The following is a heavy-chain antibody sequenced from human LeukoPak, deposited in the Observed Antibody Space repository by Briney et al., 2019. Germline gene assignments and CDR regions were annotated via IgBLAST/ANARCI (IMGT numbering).Heavy chain of an antibody. V-gene: IGHV3-23*01. CDR1: GFTFSSYA. D-gene: IGHD3-3*01. CDR2: ISGSGGST. Sequence: GGSLRLSCAASGFTFSSYAMSWVRQAPGKGLEWVSAISGSGGSTYYADSVKGRFTISRDNSKNTLYLQMNSLRAEDTAVYYCAKRTYYDFWSGPGHWGQGTLVTVSS. CDR3: AKRTYYDFWSGPGH. J-gene: IGHJ4*02.